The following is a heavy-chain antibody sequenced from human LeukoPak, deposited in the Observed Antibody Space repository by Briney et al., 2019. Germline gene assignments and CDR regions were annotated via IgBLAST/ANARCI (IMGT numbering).Heavy chain of an antibody. CDR2: IYSAGNT. Sequence: GGSLRLSCAASGFAVSSNYMSRVRQAPGKGLEWVSHIYSAGNTYYADSVKGRFTISRDSFKNTLYLQMNSLRGEDTALYYCARIVAVASLYYFDNWGQGTLVTVSS. CDR1: GFAVSSNY. CDR3: ARIVAVASLYYFDN. J-gene: IGHJ4*02. D-gene: IGHD6-19*01. V-gene: IGHV3-53*01.